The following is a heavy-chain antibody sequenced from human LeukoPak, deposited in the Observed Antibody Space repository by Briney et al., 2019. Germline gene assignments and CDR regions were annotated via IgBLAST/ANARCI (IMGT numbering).Heavy chain of an antibody. Sequence: GGSPRLSCVASGFIVSPYWMTWVRQAPGKGPEWVANINQDGSEKYYVDSVKGRFTISRDNAKNSLYLQMNNLRAEDTAVYYCARYSSSSEFWGQGTLVTVSS. V-gene: IGHV3-7*01. CDR3: ARYSSSSEF. CDR2: INQDGSEK. J-gene: IGHJ1*01. D-gene: IGHD6-6*01. CDR1: GFIVSPYW.